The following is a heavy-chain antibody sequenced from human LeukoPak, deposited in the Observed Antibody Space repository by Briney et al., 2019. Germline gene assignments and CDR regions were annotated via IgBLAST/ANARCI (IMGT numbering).Heavy chain of an antibody. CDR1: GFTFSSYW. V-gene: IGHV3-23*01. D-gene: IGHD3-10*01. CDR3: AKDSATYGRFDY. J-gene: IGHJ4*02. Sequence: PGGSLRLSCAASGFTFSSYWMSWVRQAPGKGLEWVSAISGSGGNTYYADPVKGRFSISRDNSKNTLYLQMNSLRAEDTAVYFCAKDSATYGRFDYWGQGSLVTVSS. CDR2: ISGSGGNT.